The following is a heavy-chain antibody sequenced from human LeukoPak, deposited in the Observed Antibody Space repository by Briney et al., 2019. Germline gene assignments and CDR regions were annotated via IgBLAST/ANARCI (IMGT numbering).Heavy chain of an antibody. D-gene: IGHD6-19*01. V-gene: IGHV4-59*08. Sequence: PSETLSLTCTVSGGSISSYYWSWIRQPPGKGLEWIGYIYYSGSTSYNPSLKSRVTISVDTSKNQFSLKLSSVTAADTAVYYCARLGGDSSGWYQVGYWGQGTLVTVSS. CDR2: IYYSGST. CDR3: ARLGGDSSGWYQVGY. CDR1: GGSISSYY. J-gene: IGHJ4*02.